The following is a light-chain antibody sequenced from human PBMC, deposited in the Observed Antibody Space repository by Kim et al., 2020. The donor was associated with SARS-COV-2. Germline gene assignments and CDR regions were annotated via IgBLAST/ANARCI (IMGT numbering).Light chain of an antibody. CDR3: QHYGSSPT. V-gene: IGKV3-20*01. J-gene: IGKJ1*01. CDR2: TAY. Sequence: LPQGERASLSGRAGPGLSSAYVAWYQQKPGQAPRLLMSTAYNRATGIPDRFSGSGSGTDFTLTIGRLEPEDFGVYFCQHYGSSPTFGRGTKVDIK. CDR1: PGLSSAY.